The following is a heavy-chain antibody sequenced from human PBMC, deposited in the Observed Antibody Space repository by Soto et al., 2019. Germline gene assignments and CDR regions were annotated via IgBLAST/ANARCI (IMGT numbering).Heavy chain of an antibody. CDR3: AKAEIGVAGNSALDM. J-gene: IGHJ3*02. Sequence: EVELVESGGGLVLPGGSLRLSCEASGFNFNNYAMHWVRQAPGKGLEWVSGISWTGETIVYADFVKGRFTISRDKSKSSLYLEMNSLRAEDTALYYCAKAEIGVAGNSALDMWGQGTMVTVSS. D-gene: IGHD3-22*01. CDR2: ISWTGETI. V-gene: IGHV3-9*01. CDR1: GFNFNNYA.